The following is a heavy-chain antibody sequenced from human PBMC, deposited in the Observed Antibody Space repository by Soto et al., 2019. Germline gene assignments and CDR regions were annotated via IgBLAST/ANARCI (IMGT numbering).Heavy chain of an antibody. CDR3: ARRSFEYSSSSDPGFFDY. D-gene: IGHD6-6*01. CDR1: GGSISRSSYY. V-gene: IGHV4-39*01. J-gene: IGHJ4*02. CDR2: IYYSGST. Sequence: PWETLSLTCTVSGGSISRSSYYWGWIRQPPGKGLEWIGTIYYSGSTFYNLSLKSRVTISVDTSKTQFSLKLSSVTVADTAVYYCARRSFEYSSSSDPGFFDYWGQGTPVTVSS.